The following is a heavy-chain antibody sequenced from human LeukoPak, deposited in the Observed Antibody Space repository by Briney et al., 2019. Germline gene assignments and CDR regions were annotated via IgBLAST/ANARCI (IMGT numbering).Heavy chain of an antibody. J-gene: IGHJ6*03. CDR3: AREQWLGNPGYYYYMDV. V-gene: IGHV1-69*04. CDR1: GGTFSSYA. D-gene: IGHD6-19*01. Sequence: GASVKVSCKASGGTFSSYAISWVRQAPGQGLEWMGRIIPILGIANYAQKFRGRVTITADKSTSTAYMELSSLRSDDTAVYYCAREQWLGNPGYYYYMDVWGKGTTVTVSS. CDR2: IIPILGIA.